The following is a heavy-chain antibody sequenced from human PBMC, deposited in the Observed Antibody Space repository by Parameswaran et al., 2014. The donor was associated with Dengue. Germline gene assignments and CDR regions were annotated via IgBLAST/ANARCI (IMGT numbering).Heavy chain of an antibody. CDR3: ARDYDSSGYYRRTDAFDI. J-gene: IGHJ3*02. V-gene: IGHV3-66*01. D-gene: IGHD3-22*01. Sequence: VRQAPGKGLEWVSVIYSGGSTYYADSVKGRFTISRDNSKNTLYLQMNSLRAEDTAVYYCARDYDSSGYYRRTDAFDIWGQGTMVTVSS. CDR2: IYSGGST.